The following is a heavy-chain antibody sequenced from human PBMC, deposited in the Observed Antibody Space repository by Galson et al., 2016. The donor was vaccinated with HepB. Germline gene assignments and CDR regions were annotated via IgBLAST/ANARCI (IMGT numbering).Heavy chain of an antibody. CDR3: AHSFTSYAILTVYSLQGPDD. Sequence: PALVKPTQTVTLTCTFSGFSLTTRGVTVGWIRQPPGKALEWLALIYWNDDKRYSASLKSRLTITRDTSKNQVDLTMTNMGPVDTATYYCAHSFTSYAILTVYSLQGPDDWGQGILVTVSS. J-gene: IGHJ4*02. V-gene: IGHV2-5*01. CDR2: IYWNDDK. CDR1: GFSLTTRGVT. D-gene: IGHD3-9*01.